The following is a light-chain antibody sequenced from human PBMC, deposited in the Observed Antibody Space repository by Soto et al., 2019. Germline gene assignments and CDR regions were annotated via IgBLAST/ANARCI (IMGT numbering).Light chain of an antibody. CDR1: QSVSSN. Sequence: EIVMTQSPATLSVSPGERATLSCRASQSVSSNLDWYQQKPGQAPRLLIYGASTRATGIPARFSGSGSGTEFTLTISSLQSEDFAVYYCKQYNNWPLTFGGGTKVEIK. CDR2: GAS. J-gene: IGKJ4*01. V-gene: IGKV3-15*01. CDR3: KQYNNWPLT.